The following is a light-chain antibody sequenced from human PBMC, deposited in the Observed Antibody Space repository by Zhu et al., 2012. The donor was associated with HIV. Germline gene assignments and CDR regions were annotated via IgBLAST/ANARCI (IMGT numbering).Light chain of an antibody. CDR3: QHYYNWLGT. CDR2: GAS. CDR1: QSFGTS. V-gene: IGKV3-15*01. Sequence: EIVLTQSPVTLSLSPGERATLSCRASQSFGTSLAWYQHKPGQPPRLLIYGASTRATGIPARFSGSGSGTEFTLTISSVQSEDFAVYYCQHYYNWLGTFGQGTRVDIK. J-gene: IGKJ1*01.